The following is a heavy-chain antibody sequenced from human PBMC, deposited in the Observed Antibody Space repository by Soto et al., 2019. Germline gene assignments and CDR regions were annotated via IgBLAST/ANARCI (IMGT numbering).Heavy chain of an antibody. CDR1: GFTFSSHS. Sequence: QVPLVESGGGVVQPGRSLRLSCAASGFTFSSHSMHWVRQAPGKGLEWVAVISSDGSKKYYADSVKGRSTISRDNSKNTLNLQMNSLRAEDTAVYYCARDMGYSTGTYFEYWGQGTLVTVSS. V-gene: IGHV3-30-3*01. CDR2: ISSDGSKK. CDR3: ARDMGYSTGTYFEY. D-gene: IGHD2-8*02. J-gene: IGHJ4*02.